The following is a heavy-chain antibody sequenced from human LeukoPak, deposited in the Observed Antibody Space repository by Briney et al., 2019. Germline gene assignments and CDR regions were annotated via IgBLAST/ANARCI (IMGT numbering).Heavy chain of an antibody. J-gene: IGHJ5*02. CDR3: ARVRSAVALSGLRGNWFDP. CDR1: GGSISSSSFY. CDR2: IYYSGST. D-gene: IGHD5-12*01. V-gene: IGHV4-39*07. Sequence: SETLSLTCTVSGGSISSSSFYWGWIRQPPGKGLEWIGSIYYSGSTYYNPSLKSRVTISVDTSKNQFSLKLSSVTAADTAVYYCARVRSAVALSGLRGNWFDPWGQGTLVTVSS.